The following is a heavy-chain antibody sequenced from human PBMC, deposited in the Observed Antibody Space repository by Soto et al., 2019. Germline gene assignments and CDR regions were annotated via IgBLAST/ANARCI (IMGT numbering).Heavy chain of an antibody. V-gene: IGHV4-31*03. CDR2: INYRGTT. CDR1: GGSISSGTYY. J-gene: IGHJ4*02. D-gene: IGHD1-26*01. CDR3: ARDAPGAAPY. Sequence: QVQLQELGPGLVKPSQTLSLTCTGSGGSISSGTYYWNWIRQLPGKGLEWIGYINYRGTTFYTPSRKSRVIISAGTSENQFSLRLSSVTAAASAMYYCARDAPGAAPYWGQGTLVTVSS.